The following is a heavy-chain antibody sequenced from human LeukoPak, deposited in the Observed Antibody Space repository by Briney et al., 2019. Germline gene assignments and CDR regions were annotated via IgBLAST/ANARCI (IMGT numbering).Heavy chain of an antibody. J-gene: IGHJ4*02. CDR1: GGTFSSYA. Sequence: SVKVSCKASGGTFSSYAISWVRQAPGQGLEWMGRIIPIFGIANYAQKFQGRVTITADKSTSTAYMELSSLRSEDTAVYYCAKGRYYYDSSGYYYVDDDYGGQGTLVTVS. D-gene: IGHD3-22*01. CDR3: AKGRYYYDSSGYYYVDDDY. V-gene: IGHV1-69*04. CDR2: IIPIFGIA.